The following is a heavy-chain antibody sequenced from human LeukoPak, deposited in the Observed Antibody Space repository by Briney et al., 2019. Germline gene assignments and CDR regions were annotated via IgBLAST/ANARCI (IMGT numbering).Heavy chain of an antibody. CDR2: IYYSGSS. CDR3: ARERHDLWSAYHFDS. CDR1: GGSISSSSHY. V-gene: IGHV4-39*02. D-gene: IGHD3-3*01. Sequence: SETLSLTCAVSGGSISSSSHYWGWIRQAPGKRLECIGTIYYSGSSYYTPSLEGRVTMSVDTSKNEFSLRLSSVTAADTAVYYCARERHDLWSAYHFDSSGLGTLVIVSS. J-gene: IGHJ4*02.